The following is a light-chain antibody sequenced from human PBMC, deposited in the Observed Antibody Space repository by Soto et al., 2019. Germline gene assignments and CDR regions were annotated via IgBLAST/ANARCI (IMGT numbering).Light chain of an antibody. J-gene: IGKJ1*01. CDR3: QQYGSSTWT. Sequence: EIVRTQSPATLSVSQGERATLSCRSSQSVSSSYLAWYQQKPGQAPRLLIYGASNRATGIPDRFSGSGSGTDFTLTISRLEPEDFAVYYCQQYGSSTWTFGQGTKVDIK. V-gene: IGKV3-20*01. CDR2: GAS. CDR1: QSVSSSY.